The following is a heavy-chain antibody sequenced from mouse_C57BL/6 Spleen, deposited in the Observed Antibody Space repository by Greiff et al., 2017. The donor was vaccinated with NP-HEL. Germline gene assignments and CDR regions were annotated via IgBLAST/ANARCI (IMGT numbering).Heavy chain of an antibody. D-gene: IGHD2-1*01. V-gene: IGHV1-5*01. J-gene: IGHJ4*01. CDR2: IYPGNSDT. CDR1: GYTFTSYW. Sequence: VQLQQSGTVLARPGASVKMSCKTSGYTFTSYWMHWVKQRPGQGLEWKGAIYPGNSDTSYNQKFKGKAKLTAVTSASTAYMELSSLTNEDSAVYYCTRSLYYGKNYAMDYWGQGTSVTVSS. CDR3: TRSLYYGKNYAMDY.